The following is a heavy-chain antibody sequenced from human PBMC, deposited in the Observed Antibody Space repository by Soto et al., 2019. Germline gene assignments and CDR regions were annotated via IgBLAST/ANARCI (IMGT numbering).Heavy chain of an antibody. Sequence: SVKVSCKASGFTFTSSALQRVRQARGQRLEWIGGVVVGSGNTNYAQRCQERVTMTSDMTTSTAYMELSSLRSESAAVYYWAADRTYCGGDCYVVWGQGTLVTVSS. CDR3: AADRTYCGGDCYVV. CDR1: GFTFTSSA. D-gene: IGHD2-21*02. J-gene: IGHJ1*01. V-gene: IGHV1-58*01. CDR2: VVVGSGNT.